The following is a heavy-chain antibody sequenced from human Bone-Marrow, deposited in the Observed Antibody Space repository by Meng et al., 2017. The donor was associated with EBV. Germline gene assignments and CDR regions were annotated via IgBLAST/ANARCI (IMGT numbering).Heavy chain of an antibody. D-gene: IGHD4-17*01. CDR3: VRGYDYGDYVDY. V-gene: IGHV4-39*07. CDR2: FYSVTTT. CDR1: GASITTPNYY. J-gene: IGHJ4*02. Sequence: QEPRPVLFKPSDTLSLICTVAGASITTPNYYWGCIRQPPGKGLEWIGTFYSVTTTFYNPSLRSRLAISVDTSKNQFSLRLTSLTAADTAVYYCVRGYDYGDYVDYWGQGTLVTVSS.